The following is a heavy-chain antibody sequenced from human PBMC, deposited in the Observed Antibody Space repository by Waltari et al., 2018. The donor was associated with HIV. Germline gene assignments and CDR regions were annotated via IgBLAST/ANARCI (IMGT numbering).Heavy chain of an antibody. Sequence: QVQLVQSGAEMRKPGAPVKVSCTPSKYTFASYGIHWLRQAPGQRLEWMGWINTGDGSTKYSQKFQGRITITRDTSASTAYMQLSSLRSEDTAIYYCARELRFDIVFDYWGQGTLVTVSS. D-gene: IGHD5-12*01. J-gene: IGHJ4*02. CDR2: INTGDGST. V-gene: IGHV1-3*04. CDR3: ARELRFDIVFDY. CDR1: KYTFASYG.